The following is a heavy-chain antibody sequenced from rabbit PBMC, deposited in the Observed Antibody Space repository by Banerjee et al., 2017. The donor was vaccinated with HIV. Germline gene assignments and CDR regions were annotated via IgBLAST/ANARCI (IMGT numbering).Heavy chain of an antibody. V-gene: IGHV1S47*01. J-gene: IGHJ4*01. CDR3: ARDLAGVIGWNFGL. D-gene: IGHD4-1*01. Sequence: QQQLEESGGGLVKPEGSLTLSCKASGIDFSRCGISWVRQAPGKGLEWIAHIYPDYGNADYASWVNGRFTISLDNAQNTVFLQMTSLTYADTATYFCARDLAGVIGWNFGLWGQGTL. CDR1: GIDFSRCG. CDR2: IYPDYGNA.